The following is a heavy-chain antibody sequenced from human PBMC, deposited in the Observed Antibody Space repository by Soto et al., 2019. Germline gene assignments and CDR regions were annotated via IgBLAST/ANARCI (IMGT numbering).Heavy chain of an antibody. CDR1: GGTFSSYT. CDR3: ARGSGSYYPRDI. Sequence: GASVKVSCKASGGTFSSYTISWVRQAPGQGLEWMGRIIPILGIANYAQKFQGRVTITADKSTSTAYMELSSLRSEDTAVYYCARGSGSYYPRDIWGQGTMVTVSS. D-gene: IGHD3-10*01. V-gene: IGHV1-69*02. J-gene: IGHJ3*02. CDR2: IIPILGIA.